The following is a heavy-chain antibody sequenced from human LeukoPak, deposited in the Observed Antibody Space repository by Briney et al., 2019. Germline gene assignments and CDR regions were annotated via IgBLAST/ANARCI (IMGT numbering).Heavy chain of an antibody. CDR3: ARGEDGTGDYRPTYFDS. D-gene: IGHD4-17*01. CDR1: GGSFSDYF. J-gene: IGHJ4*02. V-gene: IGHV4-34*01. Sequence: SETLSLTCAVYGGSFSDYFWNWIRQPPGKGSEWIGEINHGGGTRYNPSLKSRATISVDTSKKQFSLNLTSVTAADTAVYYCARGEDGTGDYRPTYFDSWGQGTLVTVSS. CDR2: INHGGGT.